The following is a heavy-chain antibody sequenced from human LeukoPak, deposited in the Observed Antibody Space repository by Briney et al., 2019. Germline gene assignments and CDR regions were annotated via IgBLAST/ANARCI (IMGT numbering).Heavy chain of an antibody. CDR2: ISGSGGST. D-gene: IGHD4-17*01. CDR3: AKDQFGDYNQFDY. J-gene: IGHJ4*02. CDR1: GFTFSSYG. V-gene: IGHV3-23*01. Sequence: GGSLRLSCAASGFTFSSYGMSWVRQAPGKGLEWVSAISGSGGSTYYADSVKGRFTISRDNSKNTLYLQMNSLRAEDTAVYYCAKDQFGDYNQFDYWGQGTLVTVSS.